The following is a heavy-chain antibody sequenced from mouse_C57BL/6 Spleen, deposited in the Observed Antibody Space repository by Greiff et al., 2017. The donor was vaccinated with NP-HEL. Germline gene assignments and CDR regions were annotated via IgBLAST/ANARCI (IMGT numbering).Heavy chain of an antibody. J-gene: IGHJ2*01. CDR2: IYPGGGYT. CDR3: ARYGNYEGNYFDY. CDR1: GYTFTNYW. Sequence: QVQLQQPGAELVRPGTSVKMSCKASGYTFTNYWIGWAKQRPGHGLEWIGDIYPGGGYTNYNEKFKGKATLTADKSSSTAYMQFSSLTSEDSAIYYCARYGNYEGNYFDYWGQGTTLTVSS. V-gene: IGHV1-63*01. D-gene: IGHD2-1*01.